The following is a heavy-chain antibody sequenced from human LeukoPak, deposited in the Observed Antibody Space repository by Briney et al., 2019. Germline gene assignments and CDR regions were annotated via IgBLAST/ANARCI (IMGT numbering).Heavy chain of an antibody. J-gene: IGHJ6*02. CDR1: GYTFTSYG. V-gene: IGHV1-18*01. CDR3: AREKLVATMKYYYYGMDV. CDR2: ISAYNGNT. Sequence: ASVKVSCKASGYTFTSYGISWVRQAPGQGLEWVGWISAYNGNTNYAQKLQGRVTMTTDTSTSTAYMELWSLRSDDTAVYYCAREKLVATMKYYYYGMDVWGQGTTVTVSS. D-gene: IGHD5-12*01.